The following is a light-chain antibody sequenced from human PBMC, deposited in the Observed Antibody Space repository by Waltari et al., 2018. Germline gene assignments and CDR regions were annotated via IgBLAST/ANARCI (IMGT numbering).Light chain of an antibody. CDR2: AAS. CDR3: QQSYSTPRT. CDR1: QSISSY. V-gene: IGKV1-39*01. J-gene: IGKJ1*01. Sequence: DIQMTQSPSSLSASVGDRVPITCRASQSISSYLNWYQQKPGKVPKLLIYAASSLQSGVPSRFSGSGSGTDFTLTISSLQPEDFATYYCQQSYSTPRTFGQGTKVEIK.